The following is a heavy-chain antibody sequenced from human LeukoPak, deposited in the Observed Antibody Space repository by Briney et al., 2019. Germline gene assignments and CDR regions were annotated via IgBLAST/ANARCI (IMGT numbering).Heavy chain of an antibody. Sequence: PGRSLRLSRAASGFTFDDYAMHWVRQAPGKGLEWVSGISWNSGSIGYADSVKGRFTISRDNAKNSLYLQMNSLRAEDTALYYCAKGGHYYDSSGYYSSFDYWGQGTLVTVSS. CDR3: AKGGHYYDSSGYYSSFDY. V-gene: IGHV3-9*01. D-gene: IGHD3-22*01. J-gene: IGHJ4*02. CDR2: ISWNSGSI. CDR1: GFTFDDYA.